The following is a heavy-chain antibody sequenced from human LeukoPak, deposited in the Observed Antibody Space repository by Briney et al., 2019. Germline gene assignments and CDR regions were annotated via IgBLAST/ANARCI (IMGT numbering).Heavy chain of an antibody. CDR3: ARDLGSGDYLRKYFDL. J-gene: IGHJ2*01. CDR2: IYYSGST. V-gene: IGHV4-39*07. CDR1: GGSISSSSYY. Sequence: SETLSLTCTVSGGSISSSSYYWGWIRQPPGKGLEWIGSIYYSGSTYYNPSLKSRVTISVDTSKNQFSLKLSSVTAADTAVYYCARDLGSGDYLRKYFDLWGRGTLVTVSS. D-gene: IGHD4-17*01.